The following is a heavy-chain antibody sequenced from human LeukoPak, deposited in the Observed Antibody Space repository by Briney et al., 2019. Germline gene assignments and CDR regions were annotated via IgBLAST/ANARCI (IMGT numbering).Heavy chain of an antibody. CDR1: GGSFSGYY. Sequence: SETLSLTCAVYGGSFSGYYWSWIRQPPGKGLEWIGEINHSGSTNYNPSLKSRVTISVDTSKNQFSLKLSSVTAADTAVYYCARVGERLGFDYWGQGTLVTVSS. CDR2: INHSGST. D-gene: IGHD6-25*01. J-gene: IGHJ4*02. CDR3: ARVGERLGFDY. V-gene: IGHV4-34*01.